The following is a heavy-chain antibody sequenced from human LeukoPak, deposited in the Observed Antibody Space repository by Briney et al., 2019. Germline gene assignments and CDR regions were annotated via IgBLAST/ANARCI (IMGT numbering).Heavy chain of an antibody. CDR2: IYYSGST. V-gene: IGHV4-59*02. Sequence: GSLRLSCAASGFTVSSDYMSWIRQPPGKGLEWIGYIYYSGSTNYNPSLKSRVTISVDTSKNQFSLKLSSVTAADTAVYYCARHLTYYDFWSGSTAPPYFDYWGQGTLVTVSS. J-gene: IGHJ4*02. D-gene: IGHD3-3*01. CDR3: ARHLTYYDFWSGSTAPPYFDY. CDR1: GFTVSSDY.